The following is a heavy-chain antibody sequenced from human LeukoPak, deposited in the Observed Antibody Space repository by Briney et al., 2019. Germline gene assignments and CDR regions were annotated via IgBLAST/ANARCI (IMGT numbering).Heavy chain of an antibody. V-gene: IGHV4-30-2*01. CDR2: ISHSGGT. CDR1: GGSISSADYY. CDR3: ARDQWGGNYIHDAFDI. J-gene: IGHJ3*02. Sequence: PSQTLSLTCTVSGGSISSADYYWTWIRQPPGKGLEWIVYISHSGGTYYNSSLLSRVTISADRSKNQFFLTLGSLTAADTAVYYCARDQWGGNYIHDAFDIWGQGTMVTVSS. D-gene: IGHD4-23*01.